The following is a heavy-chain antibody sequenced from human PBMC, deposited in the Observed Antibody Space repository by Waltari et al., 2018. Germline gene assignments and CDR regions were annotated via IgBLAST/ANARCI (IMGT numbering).Heavy chain of an antibody. V-gene: IGHV3-48*04. Sequence: EVQLVESGGGLVQSGGSLRLSCTASGFSFSNYDMNWVRQAPGRGLEWVSYIGSGGSTLYYADSMKGRFTVSRDNAKNSVHLQMNSLRAGDTAMYYWASLEGTTVIGGYWGQGTLVTVSS. CDR3: ASLEGTTVIGGY. CDR1: GFSFSNYD. CDR2: IGSGGSTL. D-gene: IGHD2-21*01. J-gene: IGHJ4*02.